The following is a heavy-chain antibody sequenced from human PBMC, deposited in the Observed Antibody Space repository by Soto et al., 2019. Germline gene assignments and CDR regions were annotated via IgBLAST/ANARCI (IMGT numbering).Heavy chain of an antibody. CDR1: DGPSVGHC. Sequence: SVTLSHSYPVADGPSVGHCWSRIRQTPGEGLEWIGCICNSGSTNYNPSLKSRVTISVDTQMNQFSLQLSSVTVADTAVYYCAGGGSIVVATRRLMDVWGKGTTVTASS. J-gene: IGHJ6*03. D-gene: IGHD3-22*01. CDR3: AGGGSIVVATRRLMDV. V-gene: IGHV4-59*03. CDR2: ICNSGST.